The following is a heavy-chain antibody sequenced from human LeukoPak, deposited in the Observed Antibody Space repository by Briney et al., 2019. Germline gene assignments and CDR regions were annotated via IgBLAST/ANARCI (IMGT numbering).Heavy chain of an antibody. V-gene: IGHV3-30*04. Sequence: PGGSLRLSCAASGFTFSSYAMHWVRQAPGKGLEWVAVISYDGSNKYYADSVKGRFTISRDNAQNTVYLQMNSLRSEDTAVYYCARDAHIAYCGGDCYSHNWFDPWGQGTLVTVSS. CDR2: ISYDGSNK. J-gene: IGHJ5*02. CDR1: GFTFSSYA. CDR3: ARDAHIAYCGGDCYSHNWFDP. D-gene: IGHD2-21*02.